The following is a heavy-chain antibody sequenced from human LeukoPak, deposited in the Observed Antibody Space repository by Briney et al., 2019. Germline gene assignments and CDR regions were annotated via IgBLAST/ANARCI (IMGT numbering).Heavy chain of an antibody. Sequence: PGGSLRLSCAASGFTFSSYSMNWVRRAPGKGLEWVSSISSSSSYIYYADSVKGRFTISRDNAKNSLYLQMNSLRAEDTAVYYCARDLELLTTGDYWGQGTLVTVSS. CDR2: ISSSSSYI. CDR1: GFTFSSYS. V-gene: IGHV3-21*01. J-gene: IGHJ4*02. CDR3: ARDLELLTTGDY. D-gene: IGHD3-22*01.